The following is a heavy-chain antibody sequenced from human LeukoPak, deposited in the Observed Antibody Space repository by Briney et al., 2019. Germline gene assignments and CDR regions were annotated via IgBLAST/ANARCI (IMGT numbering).Heavy chain of an antibody. CDR3: AAAYGSGEGYFDY. CDR2: ISSSGSTI. V-gene: IGHV3-48*03. J-gene: IGHJ4*02. Sequence: GGSLRPSCAASGFTFSSYEMNWVRQAPGKGLEWVSYISSSGSTIYYADSVKGRFPISRDNAKNSLYLQMNSLGAEDTAVYYCAAAYGSGEGYFDYWGQGTLVTVSS. D-gene: IGHD3-10*01. CDR1: GFTFSSYE.